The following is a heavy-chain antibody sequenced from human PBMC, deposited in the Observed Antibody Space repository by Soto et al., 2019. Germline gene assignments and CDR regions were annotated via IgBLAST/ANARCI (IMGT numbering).Heavy chain of an antibody. CDR3: AGGYDTAMVMRVWFDP. V-gene: IGHV4-34*01. D-gene: IGHD5-18*01. CDR1: GGSFSGYY. CDR2: INHSGST. J-gene: IGHJ5*02. Sequence: SETLSLTCAVYGGSFSGYYWSWIRQPPGKGLEWIGEINHSGSTNYNPSLKSRVTISVDTSKNQFSLKLSSVTAADTAVYYCAGGYDTAMVMRVWFDPWGQGTLVTVSS.